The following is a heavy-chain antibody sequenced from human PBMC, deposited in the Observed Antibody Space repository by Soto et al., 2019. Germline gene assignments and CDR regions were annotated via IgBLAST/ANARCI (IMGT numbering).Heavy chain of an antibody. CDR3: ARDLHYDILTGYYNHDAFAI. J-gene: IGHJ3*02. CDR1: GGTFSSYA. D-gene: IGHD3-9*01. Sequence: QVQLVQSGAEVKKPGPSVKVSCKASGGTFSSYAISWVRQAPGHGLEWMGGIIPIFGTANYAQKFQGRVTITADKYTSTAYMELSSLRSEDTAVYYCARDLHYDILTGYYNHDAFAIWGEGTMDTVSS. CDR2: IIPIFGTA. V-gene: IGHV1-69*06.